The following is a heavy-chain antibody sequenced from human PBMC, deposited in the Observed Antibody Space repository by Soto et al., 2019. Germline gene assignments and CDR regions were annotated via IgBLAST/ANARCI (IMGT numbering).Heavy chain of an antibody. V-gene: IGHV5-51*01. D-gene: IGHD5-12*01. Sequence: GESLKISCKGSGYSFTSYWIGWVRQMPGKGLEWMGIIYPGDSDTRYSPSFQGQVTISADKSISTAYLQWSSLKASDTAMYYCARLRASPLYYPYGMDVWGQGPTVTVSS. CDR2: IYPGDSDT. CDR3: ARLRASPLYYPYGMDV. CDR1: GYSFTSYW. J-gene: IGHJ6*02.